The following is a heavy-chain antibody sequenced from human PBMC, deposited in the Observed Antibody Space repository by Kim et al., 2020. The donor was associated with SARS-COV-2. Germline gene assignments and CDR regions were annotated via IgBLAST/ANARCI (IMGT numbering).Heavy chain of an antibody. CDR3: ARGSYASGMDV. D-gene: IGHD3-16*01. V-gene: IGHV4-30-2*01. CDR1: GGSINNVGYS. Sequence: SETLSLTCAVSGGSINNVGYSWSWIRQLPGMGLEWIGYIYDSGTTYYSLSLKSRVTISLDRSRTQFFLNLNSVTAADTAVYYCARGSYASGMDVWGQGT. J-gene: IGHJ6*02. CDR2: IYDSGTT.